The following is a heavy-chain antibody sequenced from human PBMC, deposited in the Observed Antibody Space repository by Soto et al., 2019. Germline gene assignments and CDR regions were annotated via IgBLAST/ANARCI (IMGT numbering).Heavy chain of an antibody. J-gene: IGHJ4*02. Sequence: QVQLQESGPGLVRPSETLSLTCAVSGGSVSSGHYYWSWSRQPPGKGLEWIGFIYYSGSTSYNPSPKNRATISLDTSKNHFSLKMSSVTAADTPAYYCARSGAGSSWIGGQGTLVTVSS. D-gene: IGHD6-13*01. CDR3: ARSGAGSSWI. CDR2: IYYSGST. CDR1: GGSVSSGHYY. V-gene: IGHV4-61*03.